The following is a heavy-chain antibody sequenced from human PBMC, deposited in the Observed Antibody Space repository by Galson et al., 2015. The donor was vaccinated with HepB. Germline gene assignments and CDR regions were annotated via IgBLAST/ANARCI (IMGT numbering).Heavy chain of an antibody. J-gene: IGHJ6*02. D-gene: IGHD1-26*01. CDR2: IIPILGIA. CDR3: ARDRGVGALPDYGMDV. V-gene: IGHV1-69*04. CDR1: GGTFSSYT. Sequence: SVKVSCKASGGTFSSYTISWVRQAPGQGLEWMGRIIPILGIANYAQKFQGRDTITADKSTSTAYMELSSLRSEDTAVYYCARDRGVGALPDYGMDVWGQGTTVTVSS.